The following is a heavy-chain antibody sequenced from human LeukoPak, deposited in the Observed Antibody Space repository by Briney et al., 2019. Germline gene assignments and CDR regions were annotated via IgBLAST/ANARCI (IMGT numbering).Heavy chain of an antibody. V-gene: IGHV4-59*01. J-gene: IGHJ4*02. D-gene: IGHD3-10*01. CDR1: GGSISKFY. CDR3: ARGGFREFDS. CDR2: IYYSGST. Sequence: SETLSLTCTVSGGSISKFYWSWIRQPPGKGLEWIGYIYYSGSTNYNPSLKSRVTISVDTSRNQFSLKLSSVTAADTAVYYCARGGFREFDSWGQGTLVTVSS.